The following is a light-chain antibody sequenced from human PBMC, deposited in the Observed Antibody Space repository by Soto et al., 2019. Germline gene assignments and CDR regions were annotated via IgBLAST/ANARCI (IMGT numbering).Light chain of an antibody. CDR3: QQYGSSGT. CDR2: GAS. V-gene: IGKV3-20*01. J-gene: IGKJ1*01. Sequence: EILLTQSPGTLSLSPGERATLSCRASQSVSNNYLAWYQQKPGQAPRVLIYGASNRATGIPDRLSGSGSGTDFTLTISRMEPEDFAVYYCQQYGSSGTFGHGTKVDIK. CDR1: QSVSNNY.